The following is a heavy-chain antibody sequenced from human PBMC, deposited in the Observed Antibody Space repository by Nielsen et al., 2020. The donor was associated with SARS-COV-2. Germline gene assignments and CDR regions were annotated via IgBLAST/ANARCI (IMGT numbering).Heavy chain of an antibody. CDR3: AKDIEQWLLVDGYRRFDP. Sequence: GGSLRLSCAASGFTFDDYAMHWVRQAPGKGLEWVSGISWNSGSIGYADSVKGRFTIFRDNAKNSLYLQMNSLRAEDTALYYCAKDIEQWLLVDGYRRFDPWGQGTLVTVSS. CDR1: GFTFDDYA. D-gene: IGHD6-19*01. CDR2: ISWNSGSI. V-gene: IGHV3-9*01. J-gene: IGHJ5*02.